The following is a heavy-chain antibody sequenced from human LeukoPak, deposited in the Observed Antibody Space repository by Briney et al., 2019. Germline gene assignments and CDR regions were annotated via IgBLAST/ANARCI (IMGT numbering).Heavy chain of an antibody. Sequence: SETLSLTCTVSGGSISSGDYYWTWIRQHPGKGLEWIGYIYYSRSTYYNPSLRSRVTMSVDTSENQFSLKLSSVTASDTGVYFCARGLYGGGLSYKGTDFWGQGTLVTVSS. J-gene: IGHJ4*02. V-gene: IGHV4-31*03. CDR1: GGSISSGDYY. D-gene: IGHD4-23*01. CDR3: ARGLYGGGLSYKGTDF. CDR2: IYYSRST.